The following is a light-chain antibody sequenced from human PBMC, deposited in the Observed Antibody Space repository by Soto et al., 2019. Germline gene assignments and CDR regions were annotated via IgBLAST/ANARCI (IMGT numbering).Light chain of an antibody. CDR1: QSVSSN. Sequence: EIVMTQSPATLSVSPGERATLSCRASQSVSSNLAWYQQKPGQAHRLLIYGASTRATGIPARFSGSGSGTEFTPTISSLQSEDFAVYYFQQYNNWPWTFGQGTKVEIQ. CDR3: QQYNNWPWT. J-gene: IGKJ1*01. V-gene: IGKV3-15*01. CDR2: GAS.